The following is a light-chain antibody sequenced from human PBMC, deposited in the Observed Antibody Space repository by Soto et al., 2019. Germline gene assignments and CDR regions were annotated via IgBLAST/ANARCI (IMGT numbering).Light chain of an antibody. CDR3: QKRYSWLRV. J-gene: IGKJ1*01. V-gene: IGKV3-11*01. CDR2: SGY. CDR1: PSVSSS. Sequence: FVVTQSPDTLSLSPGERATLSCRASPSVSSSVAWYQHKPGQSPRLVIYSGYKRATGIPARFSGSGSGTDFPLTISGLEVDDFAIYYCQKRYSWLRVFGQGTKVEVK.